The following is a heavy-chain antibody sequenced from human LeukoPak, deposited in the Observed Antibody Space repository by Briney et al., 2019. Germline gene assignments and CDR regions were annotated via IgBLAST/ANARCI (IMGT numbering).Heavy chain of an antibody. CDR1: GGSFSGYY. V-gene: IGHV4-34*03. Sequence: SGTLSLTCAVYGGSFSGYYWSWIRQPPGKGLEWIGEINHSGSTNYNPSLKSRVTISVDRSKNQFSLKLSSVTAADTAVYYCSDAFDIWGQGTMVTVSS. J-gene: IGHJ3*02. CDR3: SDAFDI. CDR2: INHSGST.